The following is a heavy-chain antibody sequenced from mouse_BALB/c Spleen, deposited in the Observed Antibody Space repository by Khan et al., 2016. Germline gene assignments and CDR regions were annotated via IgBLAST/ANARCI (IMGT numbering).Heavy chain of an antibody. Sequence: EVELVESGGGLVQPGGSLKLSCAASGFTFSSYGMSWVRQTPDKRLELVATINSNGGSTYYPESVKGRFTISRDNAKNTQYLQMSRLKSEDTAMYYGAGMTRTINWGQGTTLTVSS. V-gene: IGHV5-6-3*01. CDR1: GFTFSSYG. J-gene: IGHJ2*01. CDR3: AGMTRTIN. CDR2: INSNGGST.